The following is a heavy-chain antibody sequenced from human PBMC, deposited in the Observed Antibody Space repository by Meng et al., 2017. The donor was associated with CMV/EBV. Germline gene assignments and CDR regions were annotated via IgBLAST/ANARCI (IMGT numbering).Heavy chain of an antibody. CDR3: ARGEQPGTFFDY. J-gene: IGHJ4*02. CDR2: ISYDGSNK. D-gene: IGHD1-26*01. V-gene: IGHV3-30*19. CDR1: GFTFSSYG. Sequence: GESLKISCAASGFTFSSYGMQWVRQAPGKGLEWVAVISYDGSNKYYADSVKGRFTISRDNSKNTLYLQMNSLRAEDTAVYYCARGEQPGTFFDYWGQGTLVTVSS.